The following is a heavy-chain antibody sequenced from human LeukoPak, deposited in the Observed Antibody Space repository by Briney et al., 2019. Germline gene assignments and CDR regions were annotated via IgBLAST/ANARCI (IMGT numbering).Heavy chain of an antibody. CDR1: GGSISSYY. Sequence: SETLSLTCTVSGGSISSYYWSWIRQPPGKGLEWIGYIYYSGSTNYNPSLKRRVTISVDTSKNQFSLKLSSVTAADTAVYYCARRIVVVDNWFDPWGQGTLVTVSS. D-gene: IGHD3-22*01. V-gene: IGHV4-59*01. CDR2: IYYSGST. J-gene: IGHJ5*02. CDR3: ARRIVVVDNWFDP.